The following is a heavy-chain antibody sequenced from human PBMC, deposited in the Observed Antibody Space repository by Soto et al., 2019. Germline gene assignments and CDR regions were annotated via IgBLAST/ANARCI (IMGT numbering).Heavy chain of an antibody. J-gene: IGHJ6*02. Sequence: QVPLVQSGAEVKKPGASVKVSCKASGYTFTSYGISWVRQAPGQGLEWMGWISAYNGNTNYAQKLQGRVTMTTDTSTSTAYMELRSLRSDDTAVYYCARYCSSTSCYGYYYGMDVWGQGTTVTVSS. CDR1: GYTFTSYG. CDR2: ISAYNGNT. CDR3: ARYCSSTSCYGYYYGMDV. V-gene: IGHV1-18*01. D-gene: IGHD2-2*01.